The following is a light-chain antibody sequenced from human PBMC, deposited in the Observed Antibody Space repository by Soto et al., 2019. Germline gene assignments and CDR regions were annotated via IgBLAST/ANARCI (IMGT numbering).Light chain of an antibody. V-gene: IGKV1-5*03. CDR1: ESINRR. CDR2: KSS. CDR3: QRFDTSNAMYF. J-gene: IGKJ2*01. Sequence: DIQMTQSPSTLSASVGDRVTITCRASESINRRLAWYLQKPGSAPKLLIYKSSTLESGVPSRFSGSGYGTEFTLTISGLQPDDFATYYCQRFDTSNAMYFFGPGTKVDIK.